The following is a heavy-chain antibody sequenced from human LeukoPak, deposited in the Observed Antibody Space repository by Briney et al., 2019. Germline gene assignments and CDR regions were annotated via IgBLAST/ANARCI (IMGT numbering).Heavy chain of an antibody. CDR2: SNHSGSN. J-gene: IGHJ4*02. CDR1: GWSFSGSS. Sequence: ESLSLTCAVSGWSFSGSSLRWIRQPPGKGLEWVGESNHSGSNNYQPSLKSRVTISVNTSKNQFSLKLSSVTAADTAVYYCARVPLYYDSSALDYWGQGTLVTVSS. V-gene: IGHV4-34*01. D-gene: IGHD3-22*01. CDR3: ARVPLYYDSSALDY.